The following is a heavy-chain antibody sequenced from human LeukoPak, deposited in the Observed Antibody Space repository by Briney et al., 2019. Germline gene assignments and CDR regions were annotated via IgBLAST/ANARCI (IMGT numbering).Heavy chain of an antibody. CDR3: AGHSFDTVGAFDV. J-gene: IGHJ3*01. CDR1: GXNFNNYW. CDR2: IYPGDYDT. Sequence: GESLKISCQASGXNFNNYWVGWVRQMPGKGLEWMGIIYPGDYDTRYSPSSQGHVTISVYKSISTAYLQWRSLRASDTAMYFCAGHSFDTVGAFDVWGQGTIVTVSA. D-gene: IGHD2-2*02. V-gene: IGHV5-51*01.